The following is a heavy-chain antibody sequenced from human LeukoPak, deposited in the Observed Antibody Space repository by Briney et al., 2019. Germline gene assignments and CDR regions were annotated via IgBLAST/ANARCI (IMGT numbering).Heavy chain of an antibody. CDR1: GFTLSSYS. Sequence: GGSLRLSCAASGFTLSSYSMNWVRQAPGKGLEWVSYISSSSRNIHYADSVKVRFTISRDNAKNSLYLQMISVGAEDTAVYYSARSRRDEVSHSFYYWGQGTLVTVSS. D-gene: IGHD2-21*02. CDR3: ARSRRDEVSHSFYY. J-gene: IGHJ4*02. CDR2: ISSSSRNI. V-gene: IGHV3-48*01.